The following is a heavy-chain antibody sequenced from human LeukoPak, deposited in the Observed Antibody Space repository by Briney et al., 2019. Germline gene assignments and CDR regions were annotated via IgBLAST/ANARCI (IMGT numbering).Heavy chain of an antibody. D-gene: IGHD3-3*01. CDR2: INHSGST. J-gene: IGHJ6*02. V-gene: IGHV4-34*01. Sequence: PSETLSLTCAVYGGSFSGYYWSWIRQPPGKGLEWIGEINHSGSTNYNPSLKSRVTISVDTSKNQFSLKLSSVTAADTAVYYCARGPYDFWSGYYLGYYYGMDVWGQGTTVTVSS. CDR3: ARGPYDFWSGYYLGYYYGMDV. CDR1: GGSFSGYY.